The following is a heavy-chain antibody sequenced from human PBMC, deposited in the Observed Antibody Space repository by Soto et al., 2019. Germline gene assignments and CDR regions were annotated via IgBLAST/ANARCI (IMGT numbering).Heavy chain of an antibody. Sequence: EVQLLESGGDLIQPGGSLRLSCAASGFTFNIYAMTWVRQAPGKGLEWVSAISRYGDITYYADSVEGRFSISRDNSKNTLYLQMNSLRAEDTAGYYCAKDRYLDNDSRGYLFDNWGQGTLVNVSS. CDR2: ISRYGDIT. CDR3: AKDRYLDNDSRGYLFDN. CDR1: GFTFNIYA. J-gene: IGHJ4*02. V-gene: IGHV3-23*01. D-gene: IGHD3-22*01.